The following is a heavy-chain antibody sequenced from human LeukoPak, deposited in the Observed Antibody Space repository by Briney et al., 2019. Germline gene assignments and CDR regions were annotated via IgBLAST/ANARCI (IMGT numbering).Heavy chain of an antibody. J-gene: IGHJ6*02. CDR3: ARRGSAAHYYAMDL. Sequence: GESLKISCKGSGYSFSRYWIGWVRQMPGKGLEWMGTIYPGDSETRYSPSFQGQVTISADKSINSAYLQWGSLKASDTAMYCARRGSAAHYYAMDLWGQGTPVTVSS. D-gene: IGHD2-15*01. CDR2: IYPGDSET. CDR1: GYSFSRYW. V-gene: IGHV5-51*01.